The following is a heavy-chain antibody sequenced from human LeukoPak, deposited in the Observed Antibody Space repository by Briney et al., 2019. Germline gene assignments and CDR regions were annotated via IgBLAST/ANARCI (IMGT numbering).Heavy chain of an antibody. Sequence: ASVKVSCKASGYTFTSYDISWVRQAPGQGLEWMGWISAYNGSTNYAQKLQGRGTMTTDTSTSTAYIEPKSLRSDDTAVYYCARDLRAAAGTSPWLNKGDYWGQGTLVTVSS. D-gene: IGHD6-13*01. CDR3: ARDLRAAAGTSPWLNKGDY. CDR2: ISAYNGST. CDR1: GYTFTSYD. V-gene: IGHV1-18*01. J-gene: IGHJ4*02.